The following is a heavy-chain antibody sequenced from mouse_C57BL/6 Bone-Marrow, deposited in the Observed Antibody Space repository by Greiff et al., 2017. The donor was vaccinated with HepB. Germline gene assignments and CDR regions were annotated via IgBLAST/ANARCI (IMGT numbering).Heavy chain of an antibody. J-gene: IGHJ4*01. CDR3: ARQDGSPLYAMDY. CDR2: IDPSDSYT. Sequence: QVQLQQPGAELVMPGASVKLSCKASGYTFTSYWMHWVKQRPGQGLEWIGEIDPSDSYTNYNQKFKGKSTLTVDKSSSTAYMQLSSLTSEYSAVYYCARQDGSPLYAMDYWGQGTSVTVSS. CDR1: GYTFTSYW. D-gene: IGHD1-1*01. V-gene: IGHV1-69*01.